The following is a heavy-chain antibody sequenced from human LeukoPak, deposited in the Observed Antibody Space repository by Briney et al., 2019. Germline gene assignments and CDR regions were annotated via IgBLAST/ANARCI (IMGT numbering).Heavy chain of an antibody. CDR1: GFTFSTSW. D-gene: IGHD4-23*01. V-gene: IGHV3-30*18. J-gene: IGHJ4*02. CDR3: AKGTTTVVIS. Sequence: GGSLRLSCAATGFTFSTSWMHWVRQAPGKGLEWLTFISYEGSDKYYADSVKGRFTISRDNSKNTLYLQMNSPRAEDTAVYYCAKGTTTVVISWGQGTLVTVSS. CDR2: ISYEGSDK.